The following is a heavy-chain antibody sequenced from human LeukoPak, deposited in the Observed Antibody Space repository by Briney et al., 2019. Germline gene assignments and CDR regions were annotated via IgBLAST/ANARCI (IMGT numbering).Heavy chain of an antibody. CDR1: GGTFSSYA. J-gene: IGHJ4*02. CDR3: ARDYSRVSWWELPMDFDY. CDR2: IIPIFGTA. Sequence: ASVKVSCKASGGTFSSYAISWVRQAPGQGLEWMGGIIPIFGTANYAQKFQGRVTMTTDTSTSTAYMELRSLRSDDTAVYYCARDYSRVSWWELPMDFDYWGQGTLVTVSS. D-gene: IGHD1-26*01. V-gene: IGHV1-69*05.